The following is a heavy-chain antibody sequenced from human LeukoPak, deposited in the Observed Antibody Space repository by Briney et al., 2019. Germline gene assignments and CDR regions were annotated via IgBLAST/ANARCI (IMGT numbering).Heavy chain of an antibody. V-gene: IGHV7-4-1*02. CDR2: INTNTGNP. D-gene: IGHD6-13*01. J-gene: IGHJ3*02. CDR3: ALIAAAAPDAFDI. Sequence: ASVKVSCKASGYTFTSYAMNWVRQAPGQGLEWMGWINTNTGNPTYAQGFTGRFVFSLDTSVSTAYLQISSLKAEDTDVYCCALIAAAAPDAFDIWGQGTMVTVSS. CDR1: GYTFTSYA.